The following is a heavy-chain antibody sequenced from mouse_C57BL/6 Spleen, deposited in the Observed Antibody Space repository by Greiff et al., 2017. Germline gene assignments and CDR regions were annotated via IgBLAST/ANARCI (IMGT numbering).Heavy chain of an antibody. D-gene: IGHD1-1*01. CDR3: ARPTTP. CDR2: ISNGGGST. CDR1: GFTFSDYY. Sequence: EVKVVESGGGLVQPGGSLKLSCAASGFTFSDYYMYWVRQTPEKRLEWVAYISNGGGSTYYPDTVKGRFTISRDNAKNTLYLQMSRLKSEDTAMYYCARPTTPWGQGTSVTVSS. V-gene: IGHV5-12*01. J-gene: IGHJ4*01.